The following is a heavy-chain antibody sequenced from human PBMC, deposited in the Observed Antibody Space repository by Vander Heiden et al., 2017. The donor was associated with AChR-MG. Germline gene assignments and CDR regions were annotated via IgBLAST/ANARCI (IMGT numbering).Heavy chain of an antibody. J-gene: IGHJ4*02. D-gene: IGHD4-17*01. CDR2: IKEDGSEK. CDR1: RFSFSRYW. V-gene: IGHV3-7*01. Sequence: EVQLVESGGGLVQPGGSLRLSCAASRFSFSRYWMTWVRQAPGKGLEWVANIKEDGSEKYYVDSVRGRFTISRDSAKNSLYLQMNSLRAEDTALYFCATRVYGSATYPLDSWGQGTLVTVSS. CDR3: ATRVYGSATYPLDS.